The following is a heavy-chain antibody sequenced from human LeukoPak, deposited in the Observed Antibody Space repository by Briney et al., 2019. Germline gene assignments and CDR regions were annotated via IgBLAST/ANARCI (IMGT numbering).Heavy chain of an antibody. J-gene: IGHJ4*02. V-gene: IGHV4-4*02. D-gene: IGHD4-17*01. CDR1: GFTFTNYTM. CDR3: ARGGDYGFDY. Sequence: AGGSLRLSCAASGFTFTNYTMSWVRQPPGKGLEWIGEIYHSGSANYNPSLESRVTISVDKSKNQFSLKLSSVTAADTAVYYCARGGDYGFDYWGQGTLVTVSS. CDR2: IYHSGSA.